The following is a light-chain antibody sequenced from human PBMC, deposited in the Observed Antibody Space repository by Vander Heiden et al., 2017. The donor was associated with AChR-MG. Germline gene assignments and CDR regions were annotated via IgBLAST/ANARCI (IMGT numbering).Light chain of an antibody. V-gene: IGLV2-14*01. Sequence: QSALTQPASVSGSPGQSITISCTGTSSDVGGYNYVSWYQQHPGKAPNLVIYEVSNRPSGVANRFSGSKSGNTASLTISGLQAEDKADYDCSSYTSSSTPDVFGTGTKVTVL. CDR1: SSDVGGYNY. CDR3: SSYTSSSTPDV. CDR2: EVS. J-gene: IGLJ1*01.